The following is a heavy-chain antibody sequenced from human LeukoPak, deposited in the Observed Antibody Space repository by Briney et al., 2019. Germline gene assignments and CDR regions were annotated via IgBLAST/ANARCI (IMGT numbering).Heavy chain of an antibody. CDR2: IYYSGST. J-gene: IGHJ4*02. CDR1: GGSISSSSYY. V-gene: IGHV4-39*01. Sequence: PSETLSLTCTVSGGSISSSSYYWGWIRQPPGKGLEWIGKIYYSGSTDYNPSLKSRVTISVDTSKNQFSLKRSSVTAADTAVYYCARRTYSGSYPYFDYWGQGTLVTVSS. D-gene: IGHD1-26*01. CDR3: ARRTYSGSYPYFDY.